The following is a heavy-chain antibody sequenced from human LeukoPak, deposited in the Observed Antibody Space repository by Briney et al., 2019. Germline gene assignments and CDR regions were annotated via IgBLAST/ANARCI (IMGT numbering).Heavy chain of an antibody. CDR3: ARSGSYSDN. CDR1: GGSISGHY. CDR2: IYYSGST. V-gene: IGHV4-59*08. D-gene: IGHD1-26*01. Sequence: SETLSLTCTVSGGSISGHYWSWIRQPPGKGLEWIGYIYYSGSTNYNPSLKSRVTISVDTSKNQFSLKLSSVTAADTAVYYCARSGSYSDNWGKVTLVTVSS. J-gene: IGHJ4*02.